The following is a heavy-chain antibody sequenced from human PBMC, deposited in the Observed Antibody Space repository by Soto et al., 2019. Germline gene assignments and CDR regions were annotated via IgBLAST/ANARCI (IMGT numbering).Heavy chain of an antibody. CDR3: GKILVGATGHTDADS. CDR2: IDNNGVT. V-gene: IGHV4-39*01. Sequence: SETLSLTCIVSGGSVYSNGHYWGWIRQPPGKGLEWIGSIDNNGVTNYNSSLKSRVTISRDTSKNQFSLRLTSVTAADTAVYYCGKILVGATGHTDADSWGPGTLVTVSS. J-gene: IGHJ4*02. CDR1: GGSVYSNGHY. D-gene: IGHD2-15*01.